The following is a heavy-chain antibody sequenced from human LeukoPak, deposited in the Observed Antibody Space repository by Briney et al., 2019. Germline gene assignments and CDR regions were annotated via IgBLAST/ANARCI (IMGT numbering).Heavy chain of an antibody. CDR3: ARDYASGIYPIGY. J-gene: IGHJ4*02. CDR1: GFTFSSYS. Sequence: GGSLRLSCAASGFTFSSYSMSWVRQAPGKGLEWVSYISSSSTAYYAESVKGRFTISRDNPKNSLFLHMSSLRDGDTAVYFCARDYASGIYPIGYWGQGTLVSVSS. CDR2: ISSSSTA. D-gene: IGHD3-16*01. V-gene: IGHV3-48*02.